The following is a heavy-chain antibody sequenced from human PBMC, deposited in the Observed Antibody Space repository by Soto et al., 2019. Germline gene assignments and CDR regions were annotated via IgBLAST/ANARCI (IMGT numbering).Heavy chain of an antibody. V-gene: IGHV3-30*18. D-gene: IGHD3-3*01. J-gene: IGHJ5*02. CDR1: GFTFSSYG. CDR3: AKYPRHFGVDISSWCDP. CDR2: ISYDGSNK. Sequence: QVQLVESGGGVVQPGRSLRLSCAASGFTFSSYGMHWVRQAPGKGLERVAVISYDGSNKYYADSVKGRFTISRDNSKNTLYLQVSSLRAEATAVSYCAKYPRHFGVDISSWCDPWGQRTLVAVSS.